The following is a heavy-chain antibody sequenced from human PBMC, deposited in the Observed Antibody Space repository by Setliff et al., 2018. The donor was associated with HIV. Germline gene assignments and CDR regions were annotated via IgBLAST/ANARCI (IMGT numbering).Heavy chain of an antibody. CDR3: ARRGGDGVLIVFATGFDP. Sequence: PSETLSLTCSVSGGSISSSTYYWGWIRQPPGKGLEWIGDIFYTGSTYYNPSLKGRVAISIDTSENRFSLRLNSVTAADTGVYYCARRGGDGVLIVFATGFDPWGQGTLVTVSS. CDR1: GGSISSSTYY. J-gene: IGHJ5*02. CDR2: IFYTGST. D-gene: IGHD2-8*01. V-gene: IGHV4-39*01.